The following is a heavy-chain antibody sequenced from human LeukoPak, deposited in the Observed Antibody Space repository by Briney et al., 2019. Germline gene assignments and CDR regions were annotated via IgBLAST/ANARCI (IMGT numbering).Heavy chain of an antibody. Sequence: SETLSLTCTVSGGSISSYYWSWIRQPAGKGLEWIGRIYTSGSTNYNPSLKSRATMSVDTSKNQFSLKLSSVTAADTAVYYCARGISSSWYRHNWFDPWGQGTLVTVCS. CDR1: GGSISSYY. J-gene: IGHJ5*02. CDR2: IYTSGST. CDR3: ARGISSSWYRHNWFDP. D-gene: IGHD6-13*01. V-gene: IGHV4-4*07.